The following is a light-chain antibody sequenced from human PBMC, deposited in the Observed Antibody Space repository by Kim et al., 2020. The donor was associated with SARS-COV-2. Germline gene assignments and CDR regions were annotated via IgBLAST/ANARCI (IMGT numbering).Light chain of an antibody. Sequence: DIQLTQSPSTLSASIGDRVTITCRASQSISTWLAWYQQKPGKAPKLLIYSASTLETGVPSRFSGSGSGTEFTLTITSLQPDDFATYYCQHCLSYPWTFGQGTKVDIK. V-gene: IGKV1-5*03. CDR1: QSISTW. CDR2: SAS. CDR3: QHCLSYPWT. J-gene: IGKJ1*01.